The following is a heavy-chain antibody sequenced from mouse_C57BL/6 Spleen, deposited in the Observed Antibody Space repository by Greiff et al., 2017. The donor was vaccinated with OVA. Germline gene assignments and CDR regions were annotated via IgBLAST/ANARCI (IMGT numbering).Heavy chain of an antibody. J-gene: IGHJ1*03. CDR2: FHPYNDDT. D-gene: IGHD1-1*01. CDR1: GYTFTTYP. V-gene: IGHV1-47*01. Sequence: QVQLKQSGAELVKPGASVKMSCKASGYTFTTYPIEWMKQNHGKSLEWIGNFHPYNDDTKYNEKFKGKATLTVEKSSSTVYLELSRLTSDDSAVYYGARGADYYGSSHWYFDVWGTGTTVTVSS. CDR3: ARGADYYGSSHWYFDV.